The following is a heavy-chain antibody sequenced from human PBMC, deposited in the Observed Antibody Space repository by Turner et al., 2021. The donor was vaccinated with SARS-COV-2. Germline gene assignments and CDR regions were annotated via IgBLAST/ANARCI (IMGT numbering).Heavy chain of an antibody. CDR3: ARDLGGLRFDY. Sequence: EVQLVESGGGLVKPGGSLRLSCAASGFTFSSYSMNWVRQAPGKGLEWVSVIYSGGSTFYADSVKGRFTISRDNSKNTLYLQMNSLRAEDTAVYYCARDLGGLRFDYWGQGTLVTVSS. D-gene: IGHD2-15*01. CDR1: GFTFSSYS. J-gene: IGHJ4*02. V-gene: IGHV3-66*01. CDR2: IYSGGST.